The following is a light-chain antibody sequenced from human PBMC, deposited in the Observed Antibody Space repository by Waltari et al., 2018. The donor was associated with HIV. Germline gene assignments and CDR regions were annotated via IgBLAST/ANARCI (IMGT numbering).Light chain of an antibody. CDR2: ASS. V-gene: IGKV3-15*01. Sequence: EMVVTQSPATLSVSPGDRVTLSCRASQSVSINLAWYQQKPGQAPRLLIYASSIRATVVPARFRGSGSGTDFTLTISSFQSEDLAVYVCQQYNNWPRGTFGPGTKVEV. CDR3: QQYNNWPRGT. J-gene: IGKJ1*01. CDR1: QSVSIN.